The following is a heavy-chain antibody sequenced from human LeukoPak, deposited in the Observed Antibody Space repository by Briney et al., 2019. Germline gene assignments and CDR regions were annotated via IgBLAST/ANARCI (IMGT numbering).Heavy chain of an antibody. V-gene: IGHV3-30*18. CDR2: ISYDGSNK. D-gene: IGHD1-26*01. Sequence: GGSLRLSCAASGFTFSSYGMHWVRQAPGKGLEWVAVISYDGSNKYYADSVKGRFTISRDNSKNTLYLQMNSLRAEDTAVYYCAKDRSPSGSYVPWYFDLWGRGTLVTVSS. J-gene: IGHJ2*01. CDR3: AKDRSPSGSYVPWYFDL. CDR1: GFTFSSYG.